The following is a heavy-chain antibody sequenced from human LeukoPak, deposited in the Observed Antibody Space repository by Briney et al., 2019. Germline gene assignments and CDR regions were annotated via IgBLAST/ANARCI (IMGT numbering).Heavy chain of an antibody. Sequence: GRSLRLSCAASGFTFSSYTMNWVRQAPGKGLEWVSSISSSSTYIYYADSVKGRFTISRDNAKNSLFLQMNSPRADDTAVYYCARGQGLQLKSGSDYWGQGTLVTVSS. CDR1: GFTFSSYT. J-gene: IGHJ4*02. CDR3: ARGQGLQLKSGSDY. V-gene: IGHV3-21*01. CDR2: ISSSSTYI. D-gene: IGHD5-24*01.